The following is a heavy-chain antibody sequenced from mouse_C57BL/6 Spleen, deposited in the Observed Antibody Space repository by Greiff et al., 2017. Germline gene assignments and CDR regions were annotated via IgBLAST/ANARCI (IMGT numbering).Heavy chain of an antibody. D-gene: IGHD2-2*01. V-gene: IGHV1-54*01. CDR3: ARSEGYVAMDY. CDR1: GYAFTNYL. Sequence: QVQLQQSGAELVRPGTSVKVSCKASGYAFTNYLIEWVKQRPGQGLEWIGVINPGSGGTNYNEKFKGKATLTADKSSSTAYMQLSSLTSEDSAVYCCARSEGYVAMDYWGQGTSVTVSS. J-gene: IGHJ4*01. CDR2: INPGSGGT.